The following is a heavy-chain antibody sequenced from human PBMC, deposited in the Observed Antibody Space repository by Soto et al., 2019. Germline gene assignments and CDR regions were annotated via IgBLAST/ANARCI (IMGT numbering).Heavy chain of an antibody. D-gene: IGHD3-3*01. V-gene: IGHV1-46*03. CDR3: VRDWTFAN. J-gene: IGHJ4*02. CDR2: INPSGGST. CDR1: GYTFTSYF. Sequence: QVQLVQSGAEVKKPGASVKISCKASGYTFTSYFMHWVRQAPGQGLEWMGRINPSGGSTSYAQKFQGRVTMTRDTSTSTVYMELSSLRSEDTAEYYCVRDWTFANWGQGTLVIVSS.